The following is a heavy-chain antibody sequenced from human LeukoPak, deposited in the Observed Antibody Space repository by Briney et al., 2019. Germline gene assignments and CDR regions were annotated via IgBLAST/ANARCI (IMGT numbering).Heavy chain of an antibody. D-gene: IGHD3-10*01. Sequence: ASVKVSCKASGYTFTSYYMHWVRQAPGQGLEWMGIINPSGGSTSYAQKFQGRVTMTRDMSTSTAYMELSSLRSEDTAVYYCARANMVRGVGSFFDRNWFDPWGQGTLLTVSS. J-gene: IGHJ5*02. V-gene: IGHV1-46*01. CDR2: INPSGGST. CDR3: ARANMVRGVGSFFDRNWFDP. CDR1: GYTFTSYY.